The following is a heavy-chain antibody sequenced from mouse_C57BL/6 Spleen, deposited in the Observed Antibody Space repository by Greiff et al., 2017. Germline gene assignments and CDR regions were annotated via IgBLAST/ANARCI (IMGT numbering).Heavy chain of an antibody. CDR1: GYTFTSYW. D-gene: IGHD3-2*02. CDR2: IDPSDSYT. J-gene: IGHJ2*01. CDR3: ARVDSSGYVDY. Sequence: QVQLQQPGAELVMPGASVKLSCKASGYTFTSYWMHWVKQRPGQGLEWIGEIDPSDSYTNYNQKFKGKARLTVDKSSSTAYMQLSSLTSEDSAVYYCARVDSSGYVDYWGQGTTLTVSS. V-gene: IGHV1-69*01.